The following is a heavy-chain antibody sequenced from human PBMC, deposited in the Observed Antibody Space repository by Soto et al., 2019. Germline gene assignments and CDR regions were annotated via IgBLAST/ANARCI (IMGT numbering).Heavy chain of an antibody. CDR3: AKGRGGSGSLTPRVDF. J-gene: IGHJ4*02. CDR2: ISGGGDTT. CDR1: GFTFNNYA. D-gene: IGHD3-10*01. V-gene: IGHV3-23*01. Sequence: EVQLLESGGGLVQPGGSLRLSCAASGFTFNNYAMTWVRQAPGKGLEWVSAISGGGDTTSYADSMKGRFTVSRDGSKNTRYLQMTRQRAEDTALYYCAKGRGGSGSLTPRVDFWGQATLVTVSS.